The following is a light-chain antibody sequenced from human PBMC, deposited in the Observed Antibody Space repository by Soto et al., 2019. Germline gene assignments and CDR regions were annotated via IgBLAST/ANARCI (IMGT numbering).Light chain of an antibody. CDR3: QQFSSYPLT. V-gene: IGKV3-20*01. J-gene: IGKJ4*01. Sequence: EIVLTQSPGTLSLSQGERATLSCRASQSVNNYLAWYQQKPGQAPRLLIYDASSRATGIPDRFSGGGSGTDFTLTISRLEPEDFAVYYCQQFSSYPLTFGGGTKVDIK. CDR2: DAS. CDR1: QSVNNY.